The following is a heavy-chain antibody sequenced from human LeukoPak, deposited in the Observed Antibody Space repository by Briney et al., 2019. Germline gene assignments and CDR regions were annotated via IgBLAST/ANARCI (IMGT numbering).Heavy chain of an antibody. Sequence: PSETLSLTCTVSGGSTSSYYWSWIRQPPGKGLEWIGYIYTSGSTNYNPSLKSRVTISVDTSKNQFSLKLSSVTAADTAVYYCARLAYDFWSGYYMDVWGKGTTVTVSS. D-gene: IGHD3-3*01. CDR2: IYTSGST. J-gene: IGHJ6*04. CDR1: GGSTSSYY. CDR3: ARLAYDFWSGYYMDV. V-gene: IGHV4-4*09.